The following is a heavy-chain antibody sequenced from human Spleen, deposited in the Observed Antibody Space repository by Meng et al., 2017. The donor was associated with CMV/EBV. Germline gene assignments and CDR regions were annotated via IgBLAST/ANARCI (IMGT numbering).Heavy chain of an antibody. D-gene: IGHD3-3*01. CDR3: ARATIFGVVLDY. J-gene: IGHJ4*02. CDR1: GGSINSYY. V-gene: IGHV4-39*07. CDR2: IYYSGST. Sequence: QLQLQESGPGLVKPLETLSLTCTVSGGSINSYYLGWIRQPPGKGLEWIGNIYYSGSTYYNPSLKSRVTISVDTSKNQFSLKLSSVTAADTAVYYSARATIFGVVLDYWGQGPLVTVDS.